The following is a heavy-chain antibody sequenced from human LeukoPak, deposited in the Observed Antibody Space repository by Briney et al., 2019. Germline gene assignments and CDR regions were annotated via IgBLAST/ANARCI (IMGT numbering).Heavy chain of an antibody. V-gene: IGHV3-21*01. CDR3: ARDHKRGLLWFGRDNPYGRDAFDI. D-gene: IGHD3-10*01. CDR2: ISSSSSYI. CDR1: GFTFSSYS. Sequence: GGSLRLSCAASGFTFSSYSMNWVRQAPGKGLEWVSSISSSSSYIYYADSVKGRFTISRDNAKNSLYLQMNSLRAEDTAVYYCARDHKRGLLWFGRDNPYGRDAFDIWGQGTMVTVSS. J-gene: IGHJ3*02.